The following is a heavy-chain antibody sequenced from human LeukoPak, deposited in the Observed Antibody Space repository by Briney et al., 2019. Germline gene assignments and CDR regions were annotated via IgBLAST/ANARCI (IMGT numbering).Heavy chain of an antibody. V-gene: IGHV3-21*01. CDR3: ARDVGSGSYSASDY. J-gene: IGHJ4*02. CDR1: GFSFSRHS. Sequence: PGGSLRLSCAASGFSFSRHSVNWVRQAPGKGLEWVSFIGSSSRYIYYADSVKGRFTISRDDAKNSLYLQMNSLRAEDTAVYYCARDVGSGSYSASDYWGQGTLVTVSS. D-gene: IGHD3-10*01. CDR2: IGSSSRYI.